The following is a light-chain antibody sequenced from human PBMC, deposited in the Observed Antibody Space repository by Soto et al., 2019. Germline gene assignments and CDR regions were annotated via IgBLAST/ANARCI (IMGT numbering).Light chain of an antibody. V-gene: IGLV1-51*01. CDR3: GTWDDSLRTWV. CDR1: SSNIGKSY. Sequence: QSVLTQPPSVSAAPGQKVTISCSGGSSNIGKSYVSWYQQLPGGAPKLLIYDNNKRPSVISDRFSGSKSGTSATLGITGHQTGDEADFYCGTWDDSLRTWVFGGGTKLTVL. CDR2: DNN. J-gene: IGLJ3*02.